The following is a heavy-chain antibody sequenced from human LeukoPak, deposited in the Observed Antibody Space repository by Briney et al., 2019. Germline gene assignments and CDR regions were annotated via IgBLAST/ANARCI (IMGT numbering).Heavy chain of an antibody. Sequence: ASVKVSCKASGYTFTTYGISWVRQAPGQGLEWMGWISAYNGNTNYAQKLQGRVTMTTDTSTSIAYMELSSLRSEDMAVYYCARGVGILTGYYGYNWLDPWGQGTLVTVSS. CDR3: ARGVGILTGYYGYNWLDP. V-gene: IGHV1-18*03. CDR1: GYTFTTYG. CDR2: ISAYNGNT. J-gene: IGHJ5*02. D-gene: IGHD3-9*01.